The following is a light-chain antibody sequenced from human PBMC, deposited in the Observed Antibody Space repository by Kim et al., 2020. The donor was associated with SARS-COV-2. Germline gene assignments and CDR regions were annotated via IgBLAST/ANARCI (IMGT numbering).Light chain of an antibody. Sequence: SSELTQDPAVSVALGQTVRITCQGDSLRSYYASWYQQKPGQAPIVVISGKNNRPSGIPDRFSGSSSGNTASLTITGAQAEDEADYCCSSRDSNGYVLFGGGTKVTAL. V-gene: IGLV3-19*01. CDR2: GKN. CDR3: SSRDSNGYVL. CDR1: SLRSYY. J-gene: IGLJ2*01.